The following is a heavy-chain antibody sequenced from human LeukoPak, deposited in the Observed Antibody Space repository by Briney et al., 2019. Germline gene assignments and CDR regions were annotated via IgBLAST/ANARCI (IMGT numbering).Heavy chain of an antibody. CDR2: INQGGSAK. J-gene: IGHJ4*02. D-gene: IGHD1-14*01. Sequence: GGSLRLSCAASGFTFNGHWMSWVRQAPGKGLEWVANINQGGSAKYYVDSVKGRFTISRDNANNFLYLQMNSLRGEDTAVYYCTRDRSRAEDDWGQGTLVTVSS. CDR1: GFTFNGHW. CDR3: TRDRSRAEDD. V-gene: IGHV3-7*01.